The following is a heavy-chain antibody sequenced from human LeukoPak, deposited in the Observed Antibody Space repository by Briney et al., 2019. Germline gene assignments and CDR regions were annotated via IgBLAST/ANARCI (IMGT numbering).Heavy chain of an antibody. CDR2: INWNGGST. CDR3: ARIETYYYDSSGYYSAFDI. V-gene: IGHV3-20*04. J-gene: IGHJ3*02. Sequence: PGGSLRLSCAASGFTFDNNGMSWVRQAPGKGLEWVSGINWNGGSTGYADSVKGRFTISRDNAKNSLYLQMNSLRAEGTALYYCARIETYYYDSSGYYSAFDIWGQGTIVTVSS. D-gene: IGHD3-22*01. CDR1: GFTFDNNG.